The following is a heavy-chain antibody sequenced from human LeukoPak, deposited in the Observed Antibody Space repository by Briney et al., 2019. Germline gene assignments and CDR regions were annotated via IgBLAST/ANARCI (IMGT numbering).Heavy chain of an antibody. CDR1: GFTFTTYF. D-gene: IGHD2-21*02. CDR2: INPSGDTT. Sequence: ASVKVSCKASGFTFTTYFMHWVRQAPGRGLEWMGKINPSGDTTTYAQKFQGRITMTRDTSTSTVYMELSSLRSEDTAVYYCARDRNGDQRANAFDIWGQGTMVTVSS. CDR3: ARDRNGDQRANAFDI. V-gene: IGHV1-46*01. J-gene: IGHJ3*02.